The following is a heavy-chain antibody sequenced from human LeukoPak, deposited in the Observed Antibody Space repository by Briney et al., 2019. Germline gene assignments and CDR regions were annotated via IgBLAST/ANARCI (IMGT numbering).Heavy chain of an antibody. CDR3: ARSVGYYYTMDV. V-gene: IGHV3-11*01. CDR1: GFSFSDYY. J-gene: IGHJ6*02. D-gene: IGHD2-15*01. CDR2: ISGSGDDL. Sequence: GGSLRLSCVACGFSFSDYYMSWIRQAPGRGLEWISYISGSGDDLYYADSVKGRFTISRDNANNSLYLQMNSLRAEDTAIYYRARSVGYYYTMDVWGQGTTVTVSS.